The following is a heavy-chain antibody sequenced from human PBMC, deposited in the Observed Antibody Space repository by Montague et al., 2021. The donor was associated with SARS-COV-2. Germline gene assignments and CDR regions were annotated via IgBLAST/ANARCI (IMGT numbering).Heavy chain of an antibody. CDR3: ARDSLFRSGYSSGWPDY. J-gene: IGHJ4*02. Sequence: SLRLSCAASGFTFSSYEMNWVRQAPGKGLEWVSYISSSVSTLYYSYSXXVRFTISRDNAKNSLYLQMNSLRAEDTAVYYCARDSLFRSGYSSGWPDYWGQGTLVTVSS. CDR2: ISSSVSTL. CDR1: GFTFSSYE. D-gene: IGHD6-19*01. V-gene: IGHV3-48*03.